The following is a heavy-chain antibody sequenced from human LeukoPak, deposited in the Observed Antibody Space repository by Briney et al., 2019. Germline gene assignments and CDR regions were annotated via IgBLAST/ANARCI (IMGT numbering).Heavy chain of an antibody. V-gene: IGHV4-34*01. Sequence: SETLSLTCAVYGGSFSGYYWSWIRQPPGKGLEWIGEINHSGSTNYNPSLKSRVTISVDTSKNQFSLKLSSVTAADTAVYCCARWGIAAAGTQIWGQGTLVTVSS. CDR2: INHSGST. CDR1: GGSFSGYY. J-gene: IGHJ4*02. CDR3: ARWGIAAAGTQI. D-gene: IGHD6-13*01.